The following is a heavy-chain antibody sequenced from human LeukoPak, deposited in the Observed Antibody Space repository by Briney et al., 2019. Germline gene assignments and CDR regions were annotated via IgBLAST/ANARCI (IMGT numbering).Heavy chain of an antibody. CDR3: ARDEKPYTGSWLFDY. V-gene: IGHV3-33*01. Sequence: GGSLRLSCAASGFTFSAYGMHWVRQAPGKGLERVAFIWYDGSDKLYADSVKGRFTISRDNSKNTVYLQVNSLRAGDTALYYCARDEKPYTGSWLFDYWGQGTLVTVSS. CDR2: IWYDGSDK. CDR1: GFTFSAYG. J-gene: IGHJ4*02. D-gene: IGHD6-13*01.